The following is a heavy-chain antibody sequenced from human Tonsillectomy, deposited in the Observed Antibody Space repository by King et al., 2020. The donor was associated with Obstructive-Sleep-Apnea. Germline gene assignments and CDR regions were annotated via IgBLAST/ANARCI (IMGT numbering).Heavy chain of an antibody. CDR1: GFTFSDYY. CDR3: AGDGSPSDTPEYIGSWYYAAI. V-gene: IGHV3-11*01. J-gene: IGHJ3*02. Sequence: VQLVESGGGLVKPGGSLRLSCAASGFTFSDYYMTWIRQAPGKGLEWISYISSGGVTMYYADSVKGRFTISRDNAKNSLYLQMNSRRAEETAVYYCAGDGSPSDTPEYIGSWYYAAIWGQGTMVTVSS. CDR2: ISSGGVTM. D-gene: IGHD6-13*01.